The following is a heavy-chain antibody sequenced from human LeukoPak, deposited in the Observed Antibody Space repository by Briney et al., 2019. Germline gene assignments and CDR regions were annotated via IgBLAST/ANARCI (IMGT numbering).Heavy chain of an antibody. CDR1: GSTFSGSA. J-gene: IGHJ4*02. D-gene: IGHD6-6*01. CDR2: IRSKANSYAT. CDR3: TSLAYSSSSGLDY. V-gene: IGHV3-73*01. Sequence: AGGSLRLSCAASGSTFSGSAMPWVRQASGKGLECVGRIRSKANSYATAYAASVKGRFTISRDDSKNTAYLQMNSLKTEDTAVYYCTSLAYSSSSGLDYWGQGTLVTVSS.